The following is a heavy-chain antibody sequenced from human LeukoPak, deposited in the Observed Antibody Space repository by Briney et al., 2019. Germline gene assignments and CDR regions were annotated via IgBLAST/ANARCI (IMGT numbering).Heavy chain of an antibody. Sequence: GGSLRLSCAASGFTFSSYAMSWVRQAPGEGLEWVSTIRGSSGSTYYADSVKGRFTISRDNSKNTLYLQMNGLRAEDTAVYYCAKSYDGGPSFDYWGQEPWSPSPQ. V-gene: IGHV3-23*01. J-gene: IGHJ4*01. CDR2: IRGSSGST. CDR1: GFTFSSYA. D-gene: IGHD3-22*01. CDR3: AKSYDGGPSFDY.